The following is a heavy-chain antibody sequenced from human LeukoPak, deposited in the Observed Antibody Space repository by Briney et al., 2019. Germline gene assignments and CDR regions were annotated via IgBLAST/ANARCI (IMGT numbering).Heavy chain of an antibody. CDR3: ARSAERERRITMTRGAFDY. V-gene: IGHV1-18*01. J-gene: IGHJ4*02. Sequence: ASVKVSCKASGYTFSNYDISWVRQAPGQGLEWMGWISAYNGNTNYVQKLQGRVTMTTDTSTSTAYMELRSLRSDDTAVYYCARSAERERRITMTRGAFDYWGQGTLVTVSS. CDR1: GYTFSNYD. CDR2: ISAYNGNT. D-gene: IGHD3-10*01.